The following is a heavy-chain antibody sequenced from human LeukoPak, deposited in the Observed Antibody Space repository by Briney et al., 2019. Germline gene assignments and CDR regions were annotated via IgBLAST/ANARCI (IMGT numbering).Heavy chain of an antibody. J-gene: IGHJ5*02. CDR1: GGSVSRGSYY. CDR2: IYYSGCT. D-gene: IGHD2-15*01. V-gene: IGHV4-61*01. Sequence: SETLSLTCTVSGGSVSRGSYYWSWIRQPPGKGLEWIGYIYYSGCTNYNPSLKSRVTISVDTSKNQFSLKLSSVTAADTAVYYCARDPRSSGYCSGGSCSDWFDPWGQGTLVTVSS. CDR3: ARDPRSSGYCSGGSCSDWFDP.